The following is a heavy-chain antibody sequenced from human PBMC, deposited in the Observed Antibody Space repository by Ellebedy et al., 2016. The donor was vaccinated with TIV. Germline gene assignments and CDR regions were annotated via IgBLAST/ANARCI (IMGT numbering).Heavy chain of an antibody. CDR1: GFTLSSYS. Sequence: GESLKISCAASGFTLSSYSMNWVRQAPGTGLEWVSYISSSSTTIYYADAVKGRFTISRDNAKNSLYLQMNSLRAEDTAVYYCAKSFTANWFDPWGQGTLVTVSS. CDR3: AKSFTANWFDP. CDR2: ISSSSTTI. J-gene: IGHJ5*02. V-gene: IGHV3-48*01.